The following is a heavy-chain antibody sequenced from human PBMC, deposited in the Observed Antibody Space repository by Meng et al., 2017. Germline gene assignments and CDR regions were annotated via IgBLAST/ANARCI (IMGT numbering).Heavy chain of an antibody. J-gene: IGHJ4*02. CDR2: IYYSGST. CDR1: GGSFSGYY. D-gene: IGHD2-15*01. V-gene: IGHV4-59*01. CDR3: ASTHRYCSGGSCYGTLFDY. Sequence: SETLSLTCAVYGGSFSGYYWSWIRQPPGKGLEWIGYIYYSGSTNYNPSLKSRVTISVDTSKNQFSLKLSSVTAADTAVYYCASTHRYCSGGSCYGTLFDYWGQGTLVTVSS.